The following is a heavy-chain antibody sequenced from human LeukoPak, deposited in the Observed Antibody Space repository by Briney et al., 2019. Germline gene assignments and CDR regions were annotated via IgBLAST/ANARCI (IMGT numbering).Heavy chain of an antibody. CDR3: ARARDSGYDSDAFDI. D-gene: IGHD5-12*01. Sequence: SEALSLTCTVSGGSISSYYWRWLRQPPGKGLEWIGYIYYSGSTNYNPSLKSRVTISVDTSKNQFSLKLSSVTAADTAVYYCARARDSGYDSDAFDIWGQGTMVTVSS. CDR1: GGSISSYY. V-gene: IGHV4-59*01. CDR2: IYYSGST. J-gene: IGHJ3*02.